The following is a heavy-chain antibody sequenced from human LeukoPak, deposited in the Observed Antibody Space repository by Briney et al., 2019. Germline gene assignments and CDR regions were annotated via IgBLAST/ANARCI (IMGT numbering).Heavy chain of an antibody. J-gene: IGHJ4*02. D-gene: IGHD3-16*01. CDR3: VRDLGWYHFDL. CDR1: GFTFSIYW. Sequence: PGGSLRLSCGASGFTFSIYWMTWIRQAPGKGLEWVAHIKGDATESRSADSVKGRFTISRDNTKNSLFLQLNSLRAEDTAVYYCVRDLGWYHFDLWGQGTLVTVSS. V-gene: IGHV3-7*01. CDR2: IKGDATES.